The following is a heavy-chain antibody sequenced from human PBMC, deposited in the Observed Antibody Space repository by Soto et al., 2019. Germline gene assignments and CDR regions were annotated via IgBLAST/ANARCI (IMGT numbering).Heavy chain of an antibody. V-gene: IGHV1-3*01. CDR1: GYIFTTYD. J-gene: IGHJ6*02. Sequence: QVQLVQSGAEVKKPGASVKVSCKASGYIFTTYDIHWVRQAPGQRLEWVGWINAGNGSTKYSQKFQGRVTLTRDTSASTCYMDLSSLRSADTAMYYCVSSSVEKFQLEHLTRAPYYYGFDVWGQGTTVTVSS. CDR3: VSSSVEKFQLEHLTRAPYYYGFDV. D-gene: IGHD2-2*01. CDR2: INAGNGST.